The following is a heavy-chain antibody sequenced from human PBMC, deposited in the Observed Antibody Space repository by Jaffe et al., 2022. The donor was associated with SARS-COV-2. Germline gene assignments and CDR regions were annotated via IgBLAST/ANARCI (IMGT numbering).Heavy chain of an antibody. Sequence: EVQLVESGGGVVQPGGSLRLSCAASGFTFDDYAMHWVRQAPGKGLEWVSLISGDGGSTYYADSVKGRFTISRDNSKNSLYLQMNSLRTEDTALYYCAKDISWHQGSSSSGAANYYYGMDVWGQGTTVTVSS. V-gene: IGHV3-43*02. CDR3: AKDISWHQGSSSSGAANYYYGMDV. D-gene: IGHD6-6*01. CDR2: ISGDGGST. CDR1: GFTFDDYA. J-gene: IGHJ6*02.